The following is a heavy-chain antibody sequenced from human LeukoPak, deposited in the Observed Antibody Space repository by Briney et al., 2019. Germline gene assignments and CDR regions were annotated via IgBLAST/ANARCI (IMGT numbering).Heavy chain of an antibody. J-gene: IGHJ3*01. CDR2: VSYTGRT. CDR1: GGSLIGHY. V-gene: IGHV4-59*11. D-gene: IGHD3-22*01. Sequence: SETLSLTCTVSGGSLIGHYWSWIRQPPGKRLEWIGYVSYTGRTKYNPSLQSRVTISIDTSKSQFSLKLTSVTSADTAAYSCENLLDNDISGDPDTFDVWGQGTTVIVSS. CDR3: ENLLDNDISGDPDTFDV.